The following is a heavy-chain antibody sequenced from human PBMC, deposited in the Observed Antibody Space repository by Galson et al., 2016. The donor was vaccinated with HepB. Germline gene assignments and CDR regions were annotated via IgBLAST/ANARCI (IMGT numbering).Heavy chain of an antibody. CDR3: AREIHRDWSFDI. Sequence: SETLSLTCTVSDGSVSSGGYYWTWIRQPPGKRLEWIGYIYYSGSTKYNSSLKSRVTISVDTSKNQFSLKLTSVTAADTAVYYCAREIHRDWSFDIWGRGTLVTVSS. CDR1: DGSVSSGGYY. CDR2: IYYSGST. J-gene: IGHJ2*01. V-gene: IGHV4-61*08.